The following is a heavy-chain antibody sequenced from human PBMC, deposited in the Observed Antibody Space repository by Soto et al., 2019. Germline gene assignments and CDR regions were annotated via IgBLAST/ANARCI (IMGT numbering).Heavy chain of an antibody. CDR3: ARHLTYCSAGSCYSDFPYYGMDV. CDR1: GGSISSSSYY. J-gene: IGHJ6*02. CDR2: IFYSGST. Sequence: TLSLTCTVSGGSISSSSYYWGWIRQPPGKGLEWIGSIFYSGSTYYNPSLKSRVTISVDTSKNQFSLKLSSVTAADTAVYYCARHLTYCSAGSCYSDFPYYGMDVWGQGTTVTAP. D-gene: IGHD2-15*01. V-gene: IGHV4-39*01.